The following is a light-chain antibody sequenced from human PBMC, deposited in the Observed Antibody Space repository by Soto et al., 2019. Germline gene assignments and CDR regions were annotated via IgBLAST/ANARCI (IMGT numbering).Light chain of an antibody. Sequence: PGERATLSCRASQSVRSSYLAWYHQKPGQPPRRLIFGASNRATGIPDRFSGSESGTDFTLTISRLEPEDFAVYYCQQYESSPYTFGQGTRLEIK. V-gene: IGKV3-20*01. CDR3: QQYESSPYT. CDR1: QSVRSSY. J-gene: IGKJ2*01. CDR2: GAS.